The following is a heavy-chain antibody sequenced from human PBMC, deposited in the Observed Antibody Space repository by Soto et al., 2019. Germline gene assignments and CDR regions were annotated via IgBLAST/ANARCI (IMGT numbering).Heavy chain of an antibody. CDR1: GDSISTTFW. Sequence: QVQLQESGPGLVQPSGTLSLTCAVSGDSISTTFWWTWVRQPPGKGLEWIGEIHHGGHTNYNPSLKSRVTISIDKSKNQFSLRLASVTPAATAVYFCARAAVVINWLDPWGQGTLVTVSS. D-gene: IGHD2-21*01. V-gene: IGHV4-4*02. CDR3: ARAAVVINWLDP. CDR2: IHHGGHT. J-gene: IGHJ5*02.